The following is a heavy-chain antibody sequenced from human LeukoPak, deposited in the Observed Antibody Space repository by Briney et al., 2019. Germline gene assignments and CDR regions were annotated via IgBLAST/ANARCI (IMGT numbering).Heavy chain of an antibody. D-gene: IGHD6-13*01. CDR2: IIPIFGTA. Sequence: SVKVSCKASGGTFSSYAISWVRQAPGQGLEWMGGIIPIFGTANYAQKFQGRVTITADESTSTAYMELSRLRSDDTAVYYCATIPKYSSSSYYFDYWGQGTLVTVSS. CDR3: ATIPKYSSSSYYFDY. J-gene: IGHJ4*02. CDR1: GGTFSSYA. V-gene: IGHV1-69*13.